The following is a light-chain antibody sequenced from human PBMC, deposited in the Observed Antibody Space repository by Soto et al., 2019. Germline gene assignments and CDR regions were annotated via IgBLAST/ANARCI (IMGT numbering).Light chain of an antibody. V-gene: IGLV8-61*01. J-gene: IGLJ2*01. Sequence: QTVVTQEPSFSVSPGGTVTLTCGLSSGSVSTVSYPTWYQQTPGQAPRTLIYITNTRSSGVPDRFSGSKSGTSGSLAISGLRSEDEADYYCAAWDDSLGAVLFGGGTKLTVL. CDR3: AAWDDSLGAVL. CDR2: ITN. CDR1: SGSVSTVSY.